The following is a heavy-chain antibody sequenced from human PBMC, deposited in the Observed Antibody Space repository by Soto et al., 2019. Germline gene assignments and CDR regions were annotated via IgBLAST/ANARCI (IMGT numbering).Heavy chain of an antibody. J-gene: IGHJ2*01. Sequence: QLQLQESGPGLVKPSETLSLTCTVSGGSISSSSYYWGWIRQPPGKGLEWIGSIYYSGSTYYNPSLKSRVTISVDTSKNQFSLKLSSVTAADTAVYYCASHTYYDFWSGYFRTFWYFDLWGRGTLVTVSS. V-gene: IGHV4-39*01. CDR3: ASHTYYDFWSGYFRTFWYFDL. CDR2: IYYSGST. D-gene: IGHD3-3*01. CDR1: GGSISSSSYY.